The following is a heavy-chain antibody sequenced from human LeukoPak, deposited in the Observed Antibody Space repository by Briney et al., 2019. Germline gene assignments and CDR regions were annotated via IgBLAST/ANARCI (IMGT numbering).Heavy chain of an antibody. J-gene: IGHJ6*02. V-gene: IGHV1-46*01. CDR2: INPSGGST. Sequence: ASVKVSCKASGYTFTSYYMHWVRQAPGQGLEWMGIINPSGGSTSYAQKFQGRVTMTRDTSTSTVYMELSSLRSEDTAVYYCARDSSSHPGRRSMDVWGQGTTVTVSS. D-gene: IGHD6-13*01. CDR1: GYTFTSYY. CDR3: ARDSSSHPGRRSMDV.